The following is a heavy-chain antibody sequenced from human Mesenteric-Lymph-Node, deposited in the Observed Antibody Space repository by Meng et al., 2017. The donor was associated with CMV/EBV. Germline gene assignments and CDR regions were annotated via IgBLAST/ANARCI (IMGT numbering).Heavy chain of an antibody. J-gene: IGHJ6*02. CDR3: AREGADTAMATTLDYYYYGMDV. CDR2: IKQDGSEK. D-gene: IGHD5-18*01. Sequence: GESLKISCAASGFTFSSYWMSWVRQAPGKGLEWVANIKQDGSEKYYVDSVKGRFTISRDNAKNSLYLQINSLRAEDTAVYYCAREGADTAMATTLDYYYYGMDVWGQGTTVTVSS. V-gene: IGHV3-7*01. CDR1: GFTFSSYW.